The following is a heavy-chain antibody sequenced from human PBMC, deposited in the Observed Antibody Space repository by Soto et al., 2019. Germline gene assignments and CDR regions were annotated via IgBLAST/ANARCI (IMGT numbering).Heavy chain of an antibody. CDR3: ARDGLTCYYDSSGYYSGY. CDR1: GGTFSSYA. Sequence: ASVKGSCKASGGTFSSYAISWVRQAPGQGLEWMGIVNPSGGSTSYAQKFQGRVTMTRDTSTSTVYMELSSLRSEDTAVYYCARDGLTCYYDSSGYYSGYWGQGTLVTVSS. CDR2: VNPSGGST. J-gene: IGHJ4*02. V-gene: IGHV1-46*01. D-gene: IGHD3-22*01.